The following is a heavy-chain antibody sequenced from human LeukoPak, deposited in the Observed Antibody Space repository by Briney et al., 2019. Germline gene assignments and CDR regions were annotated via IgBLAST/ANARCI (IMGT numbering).Heavy chain of an antibody. CDR1: GASISSGLYY. CDR2: IYNSGST. D-gene: IGHD6-13*01. V-gene: IGHV4-61*02. CDR3: ASSNWLRDANFDY. Sequence: PSQTLFLTCTVSGASISSGLYYWTWFRQPAGKGLEWIGRIYNSGSTNYNPSLKSRVTISVDTPKNQFSLKLTSVTATDSAAYYCASSNWLRDANFDYWGQGTLVTVSS. J-gene: IGHJ4*02.